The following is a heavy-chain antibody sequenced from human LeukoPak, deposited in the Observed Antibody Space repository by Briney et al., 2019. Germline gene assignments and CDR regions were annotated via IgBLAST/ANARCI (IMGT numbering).Heavy chain of an antibody. J-gene: IGHJ4*02. Sequence: GGSLRLSCAASGFTFSSYGMHWVRQAPGKGLEGVAFIRYDGSNKYYADSVKGRFTISRDNSKNTLYLQMNSLRAEDTAVYYCAKVRAVGATKEFWFDYWGQGTLVTVSS. CDR1: GFTFSSYG. D-gene: IGHD1-26*01. CDR2: IRYDGSNK. CDR3: AKVRAVGATKEFWFDY. V-gene: IGHV3-30*02.